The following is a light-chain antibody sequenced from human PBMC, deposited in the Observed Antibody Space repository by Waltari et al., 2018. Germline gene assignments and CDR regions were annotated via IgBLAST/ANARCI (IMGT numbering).Light chain of an antibody. J-gene: IGKJ4*01. CDR3: QQYDNWPPLT. Sequence: EVVMTQSPATLSVSPGEIATLSCRASQSINRNLAWYQQKPGQAPSLLIYGASTRATGIPARFSGSGSGTDFTLTINSLQSEDFAVYYCQQYDNWPPLTFGGGTKVEIK. V-gene: IGKV3-15*01. CDR1: QSINRN. CDR2: GAS.